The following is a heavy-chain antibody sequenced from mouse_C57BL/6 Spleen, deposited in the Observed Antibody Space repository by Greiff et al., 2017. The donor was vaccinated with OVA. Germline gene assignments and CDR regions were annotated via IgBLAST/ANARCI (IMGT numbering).Heavy chain of an antibody. CDR1: GFNIKNTY. CDR2: IDPANGNT. Sequence: EVQVVESVAELVRPGASVKLSCTASGFNIKNTYMHWVKQRPEQGLEWIGRIDPANGNTKYAPKFQGKATITADTSSNTAYLQLSSLTSEDTAIYYCARWPIYYDYDGAMDYWGQGTSVTVSS. J-gene: IGHJ4*01. D-gene: IGHD2-4*01. V-gene: IGHV14-3*01. CDR3: ARWPIYYDYDGAMDY.